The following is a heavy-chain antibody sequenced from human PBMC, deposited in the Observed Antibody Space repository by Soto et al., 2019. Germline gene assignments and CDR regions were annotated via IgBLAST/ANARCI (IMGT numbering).Heavy chain of an antibody. CDR2: IYYSGST. J-gene: IGHJ5*02. V-gene: IGHV4-59*01. CDR3: ASQPGIAPAGTGNWFDP. Sequence: PSETLSLTCTVSGGSISSYYWSWIRQPPGKGLEWIGDIYYSGSTNYNPSLKTRVTISVDTSKNQFSLKLSSVTAADTAVYYCASQPGIAPAGTGNWFDPWGQGTLVTVSS. CDR1: GGSISSYY. D-gene: IGHD6-13*01.